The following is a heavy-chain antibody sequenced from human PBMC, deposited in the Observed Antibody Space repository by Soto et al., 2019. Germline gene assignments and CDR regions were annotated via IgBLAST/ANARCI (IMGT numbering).Heavy chain of an antibody. V-gene: IGHV4-31*03. CDR2: IYHSGDT. J-gene: IGHJ4*02. CDR1: GASMSSGAYY. CDR3: ASTYSGYLDN. Sequence: QVQLQESGPGLVKPSQTLSLTCSVSGASMSSGAYYWSWIRQHPGKGLEWIAYIYHSGDTHYNPSLRSRITISVDTSKNQFSLKLTSVTDADTAVYYCASTYSGYLDNWGQGTLVTVSS. D-gene: IGHD3-22*01.